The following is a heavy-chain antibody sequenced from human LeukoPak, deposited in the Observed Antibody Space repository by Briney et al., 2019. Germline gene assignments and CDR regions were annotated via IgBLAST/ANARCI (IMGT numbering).Heavy chain of an antibody. J-gene: IGHJ6*02. Sequence: SVKVSCKASGGTFSSYAISWVRQAPGQGLEWMGGIIPIFGTANYAQKFQGRVTITADESTSTAYMELSSLRSEDTAVYYCARDVDIVATKDYYYYGMDVWGQGTTVTVSS. CDR3: ARDVDIVATKDYYYYGMDV. V-gene: IGHV1-69*13. D-gene: IGHD5-12*01. CDR2: IIPIFGTA. CDR1: GGTFSSYA.